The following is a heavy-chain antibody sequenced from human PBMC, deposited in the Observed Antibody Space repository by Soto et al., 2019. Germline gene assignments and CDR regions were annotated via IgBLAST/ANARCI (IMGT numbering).Heavy chain of an antibody. J-gene: IGHJ4*02. CDR1: GGTFSSYA. CDR2: IIPIFGTA. V-gene: IGHV1-69*01. Sequence: QVQLVQSEAEVKKPGSSVKVSCKASGGTFSSYAISWVRQARGQGLEWMGGIIPIFGTANYAQKFQGRVTITADESTSTAYMELSSLRSEDTAVYYCARRDAYSGCYYFDYWGQGTLVTVSS. CDR3: ARRDAYSGCYYFDY. D-gene: IGHD1-26*01.